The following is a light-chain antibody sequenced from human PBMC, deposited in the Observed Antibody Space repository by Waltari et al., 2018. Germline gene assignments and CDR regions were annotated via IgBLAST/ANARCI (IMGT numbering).Light chain of an antibody. V-gene: IGKV1-9*01. J-gene: IGKJ4*01. CDR3: QQPPGT. CDR1: RDIRHY. CDR2: AAS. Sequence: DLQLTQSPSFLSASVGDRVTLTCRASRDIRHYLAWFQPKSGKAPKLLDFAASTLQSGGPSRISRSQSVREFTHTHSRLQPEDLATYYCQQPPGTFGAGTKVESK.